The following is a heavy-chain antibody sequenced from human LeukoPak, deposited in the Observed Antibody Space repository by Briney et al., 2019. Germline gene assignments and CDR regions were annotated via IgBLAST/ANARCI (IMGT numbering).Heavy chain of an antibody. CDR3: ARGPYSSSQEFDY. Sequence: ASVKVSCKASGYTFTSYYMHWVRQAPGQGLEWMGWMNPNSGNTGYAQKFQGRVTITRNTSISTAYMELSSLRSEDTAVYYCARGPYSSSQEFDYWGQGTLVTVSS. CDR1: GYTFTSYY. CDR2: MNPNSGNT. D-gene: IGHD6-13*01. V-gene: IGHV1-8*03. J-gene: IGHJ4*02.